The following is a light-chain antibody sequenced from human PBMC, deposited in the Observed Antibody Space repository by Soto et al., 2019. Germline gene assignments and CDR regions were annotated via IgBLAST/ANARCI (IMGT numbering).Light chain of an antibody. CDR1: SSNIGAGYD. CDR2: GNS. CDR3: QSYDSSLSGWV. V-gene: IGLV1-40*01. Sequence: QPVLTQPPSVSGAPGQRVTISCTGSSSNIGAGYDVHWYQQLPGTAPKLLIYGNSNRPSGVPDRFSGSKSGTSASLAITGLRAEDAADYYCQSYDSSLSGWVFGGGTKLTVL. J-gene: IGLJ3*02.